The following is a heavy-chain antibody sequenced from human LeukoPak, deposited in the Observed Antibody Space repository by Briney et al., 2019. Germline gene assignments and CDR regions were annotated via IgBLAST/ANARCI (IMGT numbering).Heavy chain of an antibody. Sequence: GGSLRLSCAASGFTFSSYSMNWVRQAPGKGLEWVSYISSSSSYVYYADSVKGRFTFSRDNAKNSLYLQMNSLRAEDTAVYYCARLLDSSGYYYEVFSDCWGQGTLVTVSS. V-gene: IGHV3-21*05. CDR2: ISSSSSYV. CDR3: ARLLDSSGYYYEVFSDC. J-gene: IGHJ4*02. D-gene: IGHD3-22*01. CDR1: GFTFSSYS.